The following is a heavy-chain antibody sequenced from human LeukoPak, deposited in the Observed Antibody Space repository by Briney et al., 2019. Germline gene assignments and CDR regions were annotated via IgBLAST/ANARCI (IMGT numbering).Heavy chain of an antibody. Sequence: GGSLRLSCAASGFTFSSYEMNWVRQAPGKGLEWVSYISSSGSTIYYADSVKGRFTISRDNAKNSLYLQMNSLRAEDTAVYYCARGRGSRPRWEYYYYMDVWGKGTTVTISS. V-gene: IGHV3-48*03. J-gene: IGHJ6*03. CDR3: ARGRGSRPRWEYYYYMDV. D-gene: IGHD1-26*01. CDR2: ISSSGSTI. CDR1: GFTFSSYE.